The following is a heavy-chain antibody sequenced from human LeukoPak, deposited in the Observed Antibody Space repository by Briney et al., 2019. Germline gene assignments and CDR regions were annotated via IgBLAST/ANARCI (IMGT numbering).Heavy chain of an antibody. CDR3: ARSDYDILTGYYW. J-gene: IGHJ4*02. D-gene: IGHD3-9*01. CDR2: IRYDGSNK. V-gene: IGHV3-30*02. CDR1: GFTFSSYG. Sequence: GGSLRLSCAASGFTFSSYGMHWVRQAPGKGLEWVAFIRYDGSNKYYADSVKGRFTISRDNSKNTLYLQMNSLRAEDTAVYYCARSDYDILTGYYWGGQGTLVTVSS.